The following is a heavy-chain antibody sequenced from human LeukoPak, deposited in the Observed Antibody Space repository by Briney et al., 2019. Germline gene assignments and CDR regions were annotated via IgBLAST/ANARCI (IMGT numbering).Heavy chain of an antibody. CDR3: ARGYGDYYYYMDV. Sequence: MPSETLSLTCTVSGGSISSGSFYWSWIRQPAGKGLQWIGRFYTSGSINYNPSLKSRAVISVDTSKNQFSLKLSSVTAADTAVYYCARGYGDYYYYMDVWGKGTTVTISS. CDR1: GGSISSGSFY. J-gene: IGHJ6*03. CDR2: FYTSGSI. D-gene: IGHD4-17*01. V-gene: IGHV4-61*02.